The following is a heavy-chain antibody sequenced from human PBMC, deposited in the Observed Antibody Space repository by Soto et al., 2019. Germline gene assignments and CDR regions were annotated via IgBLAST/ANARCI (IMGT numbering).Heavy chain of an antibody. CDR1: GYTFTDHY. J-gene: IGHJ4*02. CDR3: ARDLNPNYGPGSLHGFFDY. CDR2: INTNNGST. V-gene: IGHV1-2*02. Sequence: QAQLVQSGAEVKKPGASVKVSCEVSGYTFTDHYIHWVRQAPGQGLEWMGWINTNNGSTKYAEKFQGRVTMTRDTSITTVYMELSRLRSDDTAVYYCARDLNPNYGPGSLHGFFDYWGQGTLVTVSS. D-gene: IGHD3-10*01.